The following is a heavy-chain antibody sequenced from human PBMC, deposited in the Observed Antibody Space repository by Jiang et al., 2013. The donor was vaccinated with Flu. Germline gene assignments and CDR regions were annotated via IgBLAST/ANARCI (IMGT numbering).Heavy chain of an antibody. D-gene: IGHD3-16*01. CDR1: GGSISSSSYY. CDR2: IYYSGST. CDR3: ARLGDPIGHYTNYYYAMDV. V-gene: IGHV4-39*01. Sequence: LLKPSETLSLTCTVSGGSISSSSYYWGWIRQPPGKGLEWIGSIYYSGSTYYNPSLKSRVTISVDTSKNQFSLKLSSVTAAESAVYYCARLGDPIGHYTNYYYAMDVWGQGTTVTVSS. J-gene: IGHJ6*02.